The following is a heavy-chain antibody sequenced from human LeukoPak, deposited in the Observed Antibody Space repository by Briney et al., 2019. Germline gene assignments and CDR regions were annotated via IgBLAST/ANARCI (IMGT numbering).Heavy chain of an antibody. J-gene: IGHJ4*02. D-gene: IGHD3-22*01. Sequence: SETLSLTCAVYGGSFSGYYWSWIRQPPGKGLEWIGEINHSGSTNCNPSLKSRVTISVDTSKNQFSLKLSSVTAADTAVYYCARGRGYYYDSSGYYPSGDYWGQGTLVTVSS. CDR2: INHSGST. CDR1: GGSFSGYY. CDR3: ARGRGYYYDSSGYYPSGDY. V-gene: IGHV4-34*01.